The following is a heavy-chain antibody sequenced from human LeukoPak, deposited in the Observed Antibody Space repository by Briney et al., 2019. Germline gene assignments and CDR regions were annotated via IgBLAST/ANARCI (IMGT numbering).Heavy chain of an antibody. CDR1: GGTFSSYA. D-gene: IGHD6-6*01. CDR3: ARGIAARPSTSFDY. Sequence: SVKVSCKASGGTFSSYAISWVRQAPGQGLEWMGGIIPIFGTANYAQKFQGRVTITADESTSTAYMELSRLRSDDTAVYYCARGIAARPSTSFDYWGQGTLVTVSS. V-gene: IGHV1-69*13. CDR2: IIPIFGTA. J-gene: IGHJ4*02.